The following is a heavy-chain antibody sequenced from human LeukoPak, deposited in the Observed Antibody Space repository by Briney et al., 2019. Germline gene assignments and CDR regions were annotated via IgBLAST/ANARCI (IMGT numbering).Heavy chain of an antibody. J-gene: IGHJ4*02. Sequence: GESLKISCKGSGYSFTSYWIGWVRQAPGQRLEWMGWINAGNGNTKYSQKFQGRVTITRDTSASTAYMELSSLRSEDTAVYYCARPSRWLQYLYFDYWGQGTLVTVSS. D-gene: IGHD5-24*01. CDR1: GYSFTSYW. V-gene: IGHV1-3*01. CDR3: ARPSRWLQYLYFDY. CDR2: INAGNGNT.